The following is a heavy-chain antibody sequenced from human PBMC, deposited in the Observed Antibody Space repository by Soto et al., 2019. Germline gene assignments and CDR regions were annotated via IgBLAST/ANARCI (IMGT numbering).Heavy chain of an antibody. D-gene: IGHD3-22*01. CDR2: IIPIFGTA. J-gene: IGHJ4*02. Sequence: QVQLVQSGAEVKKPWSSVKVSCKASGGTFISYAISWVRQAPGQGLEWMGGIIPIFGTANYAQKFQGRVTITADKSTSPAYMELSSLRSEDTAVYYCARGRDDSSGYYFDYWGQGTLVTVSS. CDR3: ARGRDDSSGYYFDY. CDR1: GGTFISYA. V-gene: IGHV1-69*06.